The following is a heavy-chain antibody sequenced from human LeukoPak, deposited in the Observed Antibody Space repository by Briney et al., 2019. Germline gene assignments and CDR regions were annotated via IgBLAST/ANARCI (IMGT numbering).Heavy chain of an antibody. CDR1: GGSISSSSYY. CDR3: ARPSSSWYNWFDP. J-gene: IGHJ5*02. V-gene: IGHV4-39*01. Sequence: SQTLSLTCTVSGGSISSSSYYWGWIRQPPGKGLEWIGSIYYSGSTYYNPSLKSRVTISVDTSKNQFSLKPSSVTAADTAVYYCARPSSSWYNWFDPWGQGTLVTVSS. CDR2: IYYSGST. D-gene: IGHD6-13*01.